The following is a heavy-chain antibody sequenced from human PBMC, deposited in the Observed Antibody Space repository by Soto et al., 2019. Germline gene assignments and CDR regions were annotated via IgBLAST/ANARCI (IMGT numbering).Heavy chain of an antibody. V-gene: IGHV1-69*13. CDR1: GGTFSSYA. D-gene: IGHD3-16*01. CDR3: ARALLFGVWQLPMDV. Sequence: SVKVSCKASGGTFSSYAISWVRQAPGQGPEWMGGIIPIFGTANYAQKFQGRVTITADESTSTAYMELSSLRSEDTAVYYCARALLFGVWQLPMDVWGQGTTVTVSS. J-gene: IGHJ6*02. CDR2: IIPIFGTA.